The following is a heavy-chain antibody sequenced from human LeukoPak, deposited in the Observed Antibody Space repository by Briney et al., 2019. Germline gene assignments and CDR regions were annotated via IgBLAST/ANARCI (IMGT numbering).Heavy chain of an antibody. D-gene: IGHD4-17*01. V-gene: IGHV3-9*01. Sequence: PGRSLRLSCAASGFTFDDYAMHWVRQAPGKGLEWVSGISWNSGSIGYADSVKGRFTISRDNAKNSLYLQMNSLRAEDTALYYCAKVRWALTGYGDYGGMDVWGQGTTVTVSS. CDR2: ISWNSGSI. CDR1: GFTFDDYA. J-gene: IGHJ6*02. CDR3: AKVRWALTGYGDYGGMDV.